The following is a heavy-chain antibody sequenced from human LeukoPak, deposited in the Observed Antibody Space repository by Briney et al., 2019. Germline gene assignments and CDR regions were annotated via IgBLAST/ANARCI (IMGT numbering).Heavy chain of an antibody. CDR2: IYTSGST. V-gene: IGHV4-61*02. Sequence: SQTLSLTCTVSGGSISSGSYYWSWIRQPAGKGLEWIGRIYTSGSTNYNPSLKSRVTISVDTSKNQFSLKLSPVTAADTAVYYCARDWGVTARPGYMDVWGKGTTVTVSS. J-gene: IGHJ6*03. D-gene: IGHD6-6*01. CDR1: GGSISSGSYY. CDR3: ARDWGVTARPGYMDV.